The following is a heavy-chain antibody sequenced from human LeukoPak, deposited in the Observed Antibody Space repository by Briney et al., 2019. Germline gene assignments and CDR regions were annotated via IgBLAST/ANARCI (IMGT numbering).Heavy chain of an antibody. D-gene: IGHD3-10*01. CDR3: ASAPTRITMVRGVIPAYYYGMDV. CDR1: GGTFSSYA. CDR2: IIPILGIA. Sequence: SVKVSCKASGGTFSSYAISWVRQAPGQGLEWMGRIIPILGIANYAQKFQGRVTITADKSTSTAYMELSRLRSEDTAVYYCASAPTRITMVRGVIPAYYYGMDVWGQGTTVTVSS. J-gene: IGHJ6*02. V-gene: IGHV1-69*04.